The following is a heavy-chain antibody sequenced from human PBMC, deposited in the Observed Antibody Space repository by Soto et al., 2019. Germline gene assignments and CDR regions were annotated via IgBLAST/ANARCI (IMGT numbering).Heavy chain of an antibody. Sequence: PGGSLRLSCAASGFPFGSYKMSWVRQAPGKGLDWVSAITGSGDATSYTDSVKGRFTISRDNLKNTLYLQMNNLRAEDTAVYYCARASEGLFIDWLNTWFDPWGQGTTVTVSS. CDR3: ARASEGLFIDWLNTWFDP. J-gene: IGHJ5*01. CDR2: ITGSGDAT. D-gene: IGHD3-9*01. CDR1: GFPFGSYK. V-gene: IGHV3-23*01.